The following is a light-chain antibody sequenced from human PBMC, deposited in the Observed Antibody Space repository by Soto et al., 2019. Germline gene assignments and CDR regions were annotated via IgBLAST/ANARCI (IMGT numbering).Light chain of an antibody. J-gene: IGLJ2*01. Sequence: QSVLTQPPSASGTPGQRVTISCSGSSSNIGSNYVYWYQQLPGTAPKLLIYRNNQRPSGVPDRFSGSKSGNSASLAISGLRAEEEDDYYCAAWDDSLVGVFGGGTKVTVL. CDR3: AAWDDSLVGV. CDR2: RNN. CDR1: SSNIGSNY. V-gene: IGLV1-47*01.